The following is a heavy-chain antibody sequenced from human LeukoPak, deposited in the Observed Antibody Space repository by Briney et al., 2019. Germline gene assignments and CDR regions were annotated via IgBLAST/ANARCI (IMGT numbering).Heavy chain of an antibody. Sequence: SETLSLTCTVSGGSISTYHWSWIRQPAGKGLEWMGRIYVSGLHNHNPSRRSRVSMSLDTSKNQFSLMLNSVTAADTAVYYCAAYSSQDGASQGFDSWGQGTLVTVSS. J-gene: IGHJ4*02. CDR1: GGSISTYH. CDR2: IYVSGLH. V-gene: IGHV4-4*07. CDR3: AAYSSQDGASQGFDS. D-gene: IGHD3-22*01.